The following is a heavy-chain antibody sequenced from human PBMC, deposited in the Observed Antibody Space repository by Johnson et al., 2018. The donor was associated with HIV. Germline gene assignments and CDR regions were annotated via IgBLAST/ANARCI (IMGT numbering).Heavy chain of an antibody. D-gene: IGHD1-26*01. CDR2: IYRGGST. CDR1: GFTFDDYG. CDR3: SKAVGGYAFDI. Sequence: EVQLVESGGGVVRPGGSLRLSCVASGFTFDDYGMSWVRQAPGKGLEWVSVIYRGGSTYYADSVMGRFTFSRDNSKNMLDLQMNSLRAEDTAVYYGSKAVGGYAFDIWCQGTMVTVSS. V-gene: IGHV3-66*02. J-gene: IGHJ3*02.